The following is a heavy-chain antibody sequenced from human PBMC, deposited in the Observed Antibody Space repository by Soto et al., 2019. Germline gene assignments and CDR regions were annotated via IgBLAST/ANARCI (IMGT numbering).Heavy chain of an antibody. D-gene: IGHD3-16*02. V-gene: IGHV4-31*03. CDR1: GGSITRGGYN. CDR3: AREIRRVVEI. CDR2: IFFSGGT. J-gene: IGHJ4*02. Sequence: QVQLHESGPGLVKPSQTLSLTCTVSGGSITRGGYNWSWIRQPPGRGLEWIGNIFFSGGTDYNPSLMSRATMSIDTSKNQFYLKVTSVTAADTAVYYCAREIRRVVEIWGQGILVTVSS.